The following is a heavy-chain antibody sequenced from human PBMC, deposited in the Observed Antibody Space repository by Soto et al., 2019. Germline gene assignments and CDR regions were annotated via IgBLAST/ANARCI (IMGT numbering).Heavy chain of an antibody. Sequence: GGSLRLSCAASGFTFSDYGMSWIRQAPGKGLEWVSYISRSGSTIYYADSVKGRFTISRDNAKNSLYLQMNSLRAEDTAVYYCARDTGALLLDYWGQGTLLTVSS. CDR2: ISRSGSTI. J-gene: IGHJ4*02. CDR3: ARDTGALLLDY. CDR1: GFTFSDYG. D-gene: IGHD1-26*01. V-gene: IGHV3-11*01.